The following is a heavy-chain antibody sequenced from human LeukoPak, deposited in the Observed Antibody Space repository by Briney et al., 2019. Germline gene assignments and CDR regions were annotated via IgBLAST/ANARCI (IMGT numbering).Heavy chain of an antibody. Sequence: PSETLSLTRAVHGGSLSGYYWRWIRPPPGKGMGWGGELNHSGSTNHNPSLKSRVTISVQTPKNHFTLKLSSVTAAETAVYCCARGLSIAWYSSSWPAVLRFDPWGQGTLVTVSS. V-gene: IGHV4-34*01. CDR2: LNHSGST. CDR3: ARGLSIAWYSSSWPAVLRFDP. CDR1: GGSLSGYY. D-gene: IGHD6-13*01. J-gene: IGHJ5*02.